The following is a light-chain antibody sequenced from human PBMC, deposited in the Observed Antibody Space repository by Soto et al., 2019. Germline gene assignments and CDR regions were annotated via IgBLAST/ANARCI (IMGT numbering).Light chain of an antibody. Sequence: DIQMTQSPSSLSASVGARVTITCRASQSISSYLNWYQQKPGKAPKLLIYAASSLQSGVPSRFSCSGSGTDFTLTISSLQPEDFATYYCQQSYSTPITFGQGTRLEIK. J-gene: IGKJ5*01. CDR1: QSISSY. CDR2: AAS. V-gene: IGKV1-39*01. CDR3: QQSYSTPIT.